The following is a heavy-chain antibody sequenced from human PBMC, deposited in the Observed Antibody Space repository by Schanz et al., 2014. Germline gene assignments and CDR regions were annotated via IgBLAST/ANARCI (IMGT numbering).Heavy chain of an antibody. V-gene: IGHV1-18*01. CDR3: TRGGYSYALSAFDI. D-gene: IGHD5-18*01. J-gene: IGHJ3*02. CDR2: ISPYNGNT. Sequence: QVQLIQSGAEVKKPGASVKVSCTASGYTFTSYDINWVRQAPGQGLEWMGWISPYNGNTNYAPKVQGRVTVTTDTSTSTAYMELRSLRSDDTALYYCTRGGYSYALSAFDIWGQGTMVTVSS. CDR1: GYTFTSYD.